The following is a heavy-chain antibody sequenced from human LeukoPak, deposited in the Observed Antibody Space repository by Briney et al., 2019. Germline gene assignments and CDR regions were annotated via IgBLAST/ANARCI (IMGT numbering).Heavy chain of an antibody. CDR1: GFTFSSYG. CDR3: AKARRGCSGYDYFDY. V-gene: IGHV3-30*02. Sequence: GGSLRLSCAASGFTFSSYGMHWVRQAPGKGLEWVAFIRYDGSNKYYADSVKGRFTISRDNSKNTLYLQMNSLRAEDTAVYYCAKARRGCSGYDYFDYWGQGTLVTVSS. J-gene: IGHJ4*02. D-gene: IGHD5-12*01. CDR2: IRYDGSNK.